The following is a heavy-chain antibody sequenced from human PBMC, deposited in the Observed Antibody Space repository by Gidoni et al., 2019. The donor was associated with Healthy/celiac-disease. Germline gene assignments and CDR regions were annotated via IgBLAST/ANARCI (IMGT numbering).Heavy chain of an antibody. CDR1: GFTFADIA. V-gene: IGHV3-9*01. CDR2: IRWDSGSI. J-gene: IGHJ5*02. CDR3: AKDRSCWSLASNWFDP. D-gene: IGHD6-19*01. Sequence: EVRLVGSGGGLVQPGGPLRPSCAASGFTFADIAMHWVRQAPGKGLEWVSGIRWDSGSIGYSDSVKGRFTISRDNAKNSLYLQMNSLRAEDTAVYYCAKDRSCWSLASNWFDPWGQGTLVTVSS.